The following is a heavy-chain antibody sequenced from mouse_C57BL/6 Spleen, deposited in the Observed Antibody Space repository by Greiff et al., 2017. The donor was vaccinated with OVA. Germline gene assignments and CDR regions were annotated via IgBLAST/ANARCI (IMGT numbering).Heavy chain of an antibody. CDR1: GYSFTDYN. J-gene: IGHJ1*03. CDR2: INPNYGTT. D-gene: IGHD2-1*01. CDR3: ARLIYGNWYFDV. Sequence: VQLQQSGPELVKPGASVKISCKASGYSFTDYNMNWVKQSNGKSLEWIGVINPNYGTTSYNQKFKGKATLTVDKSSSTAYMQLTSLSSEDSAVYYCARLIYGNWYFDVWGTGTTVTVSS. V-gene: IGHV1-39*01.